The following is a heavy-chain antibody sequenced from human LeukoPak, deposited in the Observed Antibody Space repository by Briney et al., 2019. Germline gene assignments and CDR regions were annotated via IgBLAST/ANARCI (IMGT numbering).Heavy chain of an antibody. Sequence: GGSLRLSCAASGFTFSGYAMSWVRQAPGKGLEWVSGISVSVGSTYYADSVKGRFTISRDNAKNSLYLQINSLRAEVTAVVYVARVHGGYPFDYWGRGTLVTVSS. CDR3: ARVHGGYPFDY. J-gene: IGHJ4*02. V-gene: IGHV3-23*01. D-gene: IGHD2-8*01. CDR1: GFTFSGYA. CDR2: ISVSVGST.